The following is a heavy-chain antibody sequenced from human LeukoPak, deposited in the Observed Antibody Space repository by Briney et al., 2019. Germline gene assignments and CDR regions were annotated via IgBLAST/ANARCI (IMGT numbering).Heavy chain of an antibody. CDR2: IYTSGTT. Sequence: SETLSLTCSVSGGSISSFYCNWMRQPAGKGLEWIGRIYTSGTTTYNPSLKSRVTMSVDTSKNQFSLKLSSVTAADTAVYYCARDYNVAVAGYFDYWGQGTLVTVSS. CDR1: GGSISSFY. CDR3: ARDYNVAVAGYFDY. J-gene: IGHJ4*02. V-gene: IGHV4-4*07. D-gene: IGHD6-19*01.